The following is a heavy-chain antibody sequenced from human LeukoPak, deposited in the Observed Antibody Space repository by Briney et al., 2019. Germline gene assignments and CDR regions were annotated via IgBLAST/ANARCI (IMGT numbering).Heavy chain of an antibody. CDR3: ARGPGLAMGKGYFDY. CDR1: GFTFSNYA. J-gene: IGHJ4*02. V-gene: IGHV3-30-3*01. Sequence: GGSLRLSCAASGFTFSNYAMHWVRQAPGKGLEWVAATSHDEGNKYYADSVKGRFTISRDNSRNTLYLEVNSLRTDDTAVYYCARGPGLAMGKGYFDYCGQGNLVSVSS. D-gene: IGHD5-18*01. CDR2: TSHDEGNK.